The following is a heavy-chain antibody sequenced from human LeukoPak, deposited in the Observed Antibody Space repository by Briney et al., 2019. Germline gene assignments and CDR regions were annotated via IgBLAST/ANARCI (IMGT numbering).Heavy chain of an antibody. D-gene: IGHD3-3*01. J-gene: IGHJ6*03. CDR3: ARITYYDFWSGPPHMDV. Sequence: TGGSLRLSCAASGFNLSDYYMSWIRQAPGKGLEWVSYMSSSGSSRYYADSVKGRFTISRDNAKNSLYLQMNSLRAEDTSVYYCARITYYDFWSGPPHMDVWGKGTTVTVSS. V-gene: IGHV3-11*04. CDR1: GFNLSDYY. CDR2: MSSSGSSR.